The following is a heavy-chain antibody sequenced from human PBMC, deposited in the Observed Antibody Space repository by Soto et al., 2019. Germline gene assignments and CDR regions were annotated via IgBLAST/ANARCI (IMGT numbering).Heavy chain of an antibody. J-gene: IGHJ6*03. D-gene: IGHD2-15*01. CDR2: MNPNSGNT. CDR3: ARGATARNYYYYYYMDF. V-gene: IGHV1-8*01. CDR1: GYTFTSYD. Sequence: ASVKVSCKASGYTFTSYDINWVRQATGQGLEWMGWMNPNSGNTGYAQKFQGRVTMTRNTSISTAYMELSSLRSEDTAVYYCARGATARNYYYYYYMDFWGKGTTDTVSS.